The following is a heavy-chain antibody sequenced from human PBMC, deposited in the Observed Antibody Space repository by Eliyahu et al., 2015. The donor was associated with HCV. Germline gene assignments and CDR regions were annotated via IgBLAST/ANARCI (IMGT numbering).Heavy chain of an antibody. D-gene: IGHD3-10*01. V-gene: IGHV4-34*01. Sequence: QVQLQQWGAGLLKPSETLSLTCAVYGGSFSGYYWSWIRQPPGKGLEWIGEINHSGSTNYNPSLKSRVTISVDTSKNQFSLKLSSVTAADTAVYYCARQGITMVRGAPGRFDPWGQGTLVTVSS. CDR2: INHSGST. CDR3: ARQGITMVRGAPGRFDP. CDR1: GGSFSGYY. J-gene: IGHJ5*02.